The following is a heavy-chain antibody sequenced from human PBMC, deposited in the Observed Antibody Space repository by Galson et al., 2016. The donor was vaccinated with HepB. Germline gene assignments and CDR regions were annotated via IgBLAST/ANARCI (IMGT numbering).Heavy chain of an antibody. CDR2: ISDGGHRK. Sequence: SLRLSCAASGFTFKNFAMSWVRQGPGRGLEWVSAISDGGHRKYYAASVKGRFTVSRDNSKNTVWLQMNSLRAEDTALYYCAKDPDSGRNLAADSGGQGTLVTVSS. CDR3: AKDPDSGRNLAADS. CDR1: GFTFKNFA. J-gene: IGHJ4*02. D-gene: IGHD1-26*01. V-gene: IGHV3-23*01.